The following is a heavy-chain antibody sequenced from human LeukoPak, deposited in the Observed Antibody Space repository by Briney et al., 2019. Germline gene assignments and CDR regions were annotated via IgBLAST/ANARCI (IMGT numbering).Heavy chain of an antibody. Sequence: GGSLRLSCAASGFTFNTYSMNWVRQAPGKGLQWVSYISGSSSTVFYSDSVKGRFTISRDNGKNSLYLQMNSLRAEDTAVYYCARDRRVDGMDVWGQGTTVTVSS. CDR2: ISGSSSTV. CDR1: GFTFNTYS. D-gene: IGHD1-26*01. V-gene: IGHV3-48*01. CDR3: ARDRRVDGMDV. J-gene: IGHJ6*02.